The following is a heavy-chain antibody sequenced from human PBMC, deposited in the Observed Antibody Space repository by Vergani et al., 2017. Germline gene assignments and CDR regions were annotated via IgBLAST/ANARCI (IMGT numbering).Heavy chain of an antibody. CDR3: ARGGVVVPFDY. Sequence: QVQLQESGPGLVKPSETLSLTCTVSGGSISSYYWSWIRQPPGKGLEWIGEINHSGSTNYNPSLKSRVTISVDTSKNQFSLKLSSVTAADTAVYYCARGGVVVPFDYWGQGTLVTVSS. CDR1: GGSISSYY. V-gene: IGHV4-59*12. CDR2: INHSGST. J-gene: IGHJ4*02. D-gene: IGHD2-2*01.